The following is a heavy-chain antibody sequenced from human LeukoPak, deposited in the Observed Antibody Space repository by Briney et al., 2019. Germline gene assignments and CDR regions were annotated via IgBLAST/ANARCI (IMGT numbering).Heavy chain of an antibody. CDR3: ARDIVGGYGYFDY. V-gene: IGHV3-49*03. D-gene: IGHD3-16*01. CDR2: IKSKASGGTT. J-gene: IGHJ4*02. CDR1: GFTSGDYA. Sequence: GESLKISCTASGFTSGDYAMSWFRQAPGKGLECVGFIKSKASGGTTKYAASVKGRFTVSRDDSKSTAYLQMNSLKTEDTAVYYCARDIVGGYGYFDYWGQGSLVTVSS.